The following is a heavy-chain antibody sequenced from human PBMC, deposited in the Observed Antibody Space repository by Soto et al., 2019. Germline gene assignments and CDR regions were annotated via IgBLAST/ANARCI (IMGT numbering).Heavy chain of an antibody. CDR2: ISDSGSST. J-gene: IGHJ4*02. V-gene: IGHV3-23*01. CDR1: GFTFSNYA. CDR3: AQRGGSGYYGAFDY. D-gene: IGHD3-22*01. Sequence: GGSLRLSCAASGFTFSNYAMTWVRQAPGKGLEWVSSISDSGSSTYYADSVKGRFTISRDNSKNTLYLQMNSLRAEDTAVYYCAQRGGSGYYGAFDYWGQGTLVTVSS.